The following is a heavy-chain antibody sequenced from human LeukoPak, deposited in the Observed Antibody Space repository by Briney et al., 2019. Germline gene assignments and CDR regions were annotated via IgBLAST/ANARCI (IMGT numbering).Heavy chain of an antibody. CDR1: GGSISSGGYY. CDR3: ARVRWALEEQMTYNWFDP. J-gene: IGHJ5*02. D-gene: IGHD1-26*01. CDR2: IYYSGST. Sequence: SQTLSLTCTVSGGSISSGGYYWSWIRQHPGKGLEWIGYIYYSGSTYYNPSLKSRVTISVDTSKNQFSLKLSSVTAADTAVYYCARVRWALEEQMTYNWFDPWGQGTLVTVSS. V-gene: IGHV4-31*03.